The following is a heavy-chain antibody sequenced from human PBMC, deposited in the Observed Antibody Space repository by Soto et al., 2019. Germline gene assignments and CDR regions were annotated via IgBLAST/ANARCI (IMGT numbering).Heavy chain of an antibody. Sequence: QVQLQESGPGLVKPSQTLSLTCTVSGGSISSGGYYWSWIRQHPGKGLEWIGYIFYIGTTYYNPSLKSRVTISVVTSKNQSSLKMSAVTAADMAVYYSARRVHPWGQGTPVIVSS. J-gene: IGHJ5*02. V-gene: IGHV4-31*03. CDR2: IFYIGTT. CDR1: GGSISSGGYY. CDR3: ARRVHP. D-gene: IGHD6-6*01.